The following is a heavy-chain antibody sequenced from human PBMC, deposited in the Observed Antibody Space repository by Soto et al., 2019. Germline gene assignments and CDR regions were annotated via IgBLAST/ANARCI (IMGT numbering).Heavy chain of an antibody. D-gene: IGHD3-3*01. CDR1: GGTFSSYA. CDR3: ALGTIFGVVMKYYFDY. V-gene: IGHV1-69*13. Sequence: SVKVSCKASGGTFSSYAISWVRQAPGQGLEWMGGIIPIFGTANYAQKFQGRVTITADESTSTAYMELSSLRSEDTAVYYCALGTIFGVVMKYYFDYWGQGTLVTVSS. J-gene: IGHJ4*02. CDR2: IIPIFGTA.